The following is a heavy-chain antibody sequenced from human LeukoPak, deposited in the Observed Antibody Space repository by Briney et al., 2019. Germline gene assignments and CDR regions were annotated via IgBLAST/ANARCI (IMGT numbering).Heavy chain of an antibody. J-gene: IGHJ4*02. CDR3: AKDIRPKAAAMYYFDY. Sequence: GGSLRLSCAASGFTFDDYAMHWVRQAPGKGLEWVSGISGSIGYADSVKSRFTISRDNAKNSLYLQMNSLRAEDTALYYCAKDIRPKAAAMYYFDYWGQGTLVTVSS. CDR2: ISGSI. D-gene: IGHD2-2*01. CDR1: GFTFDDYA. V-gene: IGHV3-9*01.